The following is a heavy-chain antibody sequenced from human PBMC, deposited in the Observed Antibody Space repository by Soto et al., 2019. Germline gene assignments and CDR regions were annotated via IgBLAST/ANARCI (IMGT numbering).Heavy chain of an antibody. CDR3: ARDFGYASSWLGYLDY. CDR1: GFNFGDFV. Sequence: GESLKISCTASGFNFGDFVMSWFRQAPGKGLEWVGFIRSKTYGGTTEYAASVKDRFSISRDDSKSIAYLKMDSLKTEDTAVYYCARDFGYASSWLGYLDYWGQGNLVTVSS. J-gene: IGHJ4*02. V-gene: IGHV3-49*03. CDR2: IRSKTYGGTT. D-gene: IGHD6-13*01.